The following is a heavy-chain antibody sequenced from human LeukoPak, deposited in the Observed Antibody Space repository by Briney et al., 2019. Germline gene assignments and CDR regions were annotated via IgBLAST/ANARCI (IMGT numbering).Heavy chain of an antibody. Sequence: GGSLRLSCAASGFIFSNYWMNWVRQTPGKGLEWVANIKKDGSEKYYVDSVRGRFTISRDNAKNSLYLQMNSLRAEDTAVYYCAADGYSSPFDYWGQGTLVTVSS. D-gene: IGHD5-24*01. CDR1: GFIFSNYW. CDR2: IKKDGSEK. J-gene: IGHJ4*02. CDR3: AADGYSSPFDY. V-gene: IGHV3-7*01.